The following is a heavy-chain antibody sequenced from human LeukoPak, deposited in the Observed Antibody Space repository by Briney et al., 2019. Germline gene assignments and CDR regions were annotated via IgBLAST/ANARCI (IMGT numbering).Heavy chain of an antibody. V-gene: IGHV3-11*05. Sequence: PGGSLRLSCAASGFTFSDYYMSWIPQAPGKGLEWVSYISSSRSYTNYADSVKGRFTISRDNAKNSLYLQMNSLRAEDTAVYYCARVRLVVPAATPLDYWGQGTLVIVSS. CDR3: ARVRLVVPAATPLDY. D-gene: IGHD2-2*01. CDR1: GFTFSDYY. CDR2: ISSSRSYT. J-gene: IGHJ4*02.